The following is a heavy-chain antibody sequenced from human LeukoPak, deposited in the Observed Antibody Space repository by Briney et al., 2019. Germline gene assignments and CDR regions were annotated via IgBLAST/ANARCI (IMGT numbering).Heavy chain of an antibody. J-gene: IGHJ3*02. D-gene: IGHD5-18*01. V-gene: IGHV4-59*01. CDR3: ASRAGGLRGYSYGYDAFDI. CDR2: IYYSGST. Sequence: SESLSLTCTVYGGSISSYYWSWIRQPPGKGLEWIGSIYYSGSTNYNPSLKSRVTISVDTSKNQFSLKLSSVTAADTAVYYCASRAGGLRGYSYGYDAFDIWGQGTMVTVSS. CDR1: GGSISSYY.